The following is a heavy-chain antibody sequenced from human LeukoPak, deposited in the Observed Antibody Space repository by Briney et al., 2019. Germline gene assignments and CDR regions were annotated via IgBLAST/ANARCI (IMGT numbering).Heavy chain of an antibody. CDR1: AFTFSSYA. D-gene: IGHD6-19*01. J-gene: IGHJ4*02. V-gene: IGHV3-23*01. CDR3: AKQYSSGWSYFDY. CDR2: IRGSGSTT. Sequence: GGSLRLSCAASAFTFSSYAMSWVRQAPGKGLEWVSGIRGSGSTTYYADSVKGRVTISRDNPKNTLYLQMNSLRAEDTALYYCAKQYSSGWSYFDYWGQGTLVTVSS.